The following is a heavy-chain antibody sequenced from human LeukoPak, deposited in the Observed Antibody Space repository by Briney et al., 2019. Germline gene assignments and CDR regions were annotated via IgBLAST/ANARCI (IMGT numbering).Heavy chain of an antibody. CDR2: LKEDVSAR. J-gene: IGHJ4*02. V-gene: IGHV3-7*01. D-gene: IGHD3-10*01. Sequence: PGGSLRLSCVASGFSISSHWMSWVREAPGKGMEWVASLKEDVSARNLVDSVKGRFTISTDNAKSSLYLQMNRLRVEDTAVYYCARGPTYGSRSDFLEYWGLGTLVTVSS. CDR1: GFSISSHW. CDR3: ARGPTYGSRSDFLEY.